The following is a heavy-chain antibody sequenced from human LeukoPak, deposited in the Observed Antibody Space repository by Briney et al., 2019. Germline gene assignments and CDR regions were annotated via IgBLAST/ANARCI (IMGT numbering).Heavy chain of an antibody. CDR2: IYTSGST. D-gene: IGHD3-22*01. Sequence: SETLSLTCTVSGGSISSGSYYWSWIRQPAGKGLEWIGRIYTSGSTNYNPSLKSRVTISVYTSKNQSSLKLSSVTAADTAVYYCAREGNYYDSSGYYYGAGWFDPWGQGTLVTVSS. J-gene: IGHJ5*02. CDR1: GGSISSGSYY. CDR3: AREGNYYDSSGYYYGAGWFDP. V-gene: IGHV4-61*02.